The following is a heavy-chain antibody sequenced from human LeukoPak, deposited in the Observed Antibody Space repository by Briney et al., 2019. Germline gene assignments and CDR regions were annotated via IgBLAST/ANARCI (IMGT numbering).Heavy chain of an antibody. CDR2: ISGSANTA. J-gene: IGHJ4*02. CDR3: TRVGQSYSTSGQALDH. Sequence: GGSLRLSCAASGFTFSTYEINWVRQAPGKGPEWISYISGSANTAYYADSVKGRFTMSRDNARNSLYLQMNSLGAEDTAVYYCTRVGQSYSTSGQALDHWGQGTLVTVSS. V-gene: IGHV3-48*03. D-gene: IGHD2-8*01. CDR1: GFTFSTYE.